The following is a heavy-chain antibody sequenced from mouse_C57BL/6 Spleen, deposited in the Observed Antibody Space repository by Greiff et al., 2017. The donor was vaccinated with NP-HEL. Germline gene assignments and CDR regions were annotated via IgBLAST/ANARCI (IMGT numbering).Heavy chain of an antibody. D-gene: IGHD1-1*01. Sequence: VQLQQSGAELVRPGTSVKVSCKASGYAFTNYLIEWVKQRPGQGLEWIGVINPGSGGTNYNEKFKGKATLTADKSYSTAYMQLSSLTSEDSAVYFCARSSYYGSSSYWYFDVWGTGTTVTVSS. CDR1: GYAFTNYL. CDR2: INPGSGGT. V-gene: IGHV1-54*01. CDR3: ARSSYYGSSSYWYFDV. J-gene: IGHJ1*03.